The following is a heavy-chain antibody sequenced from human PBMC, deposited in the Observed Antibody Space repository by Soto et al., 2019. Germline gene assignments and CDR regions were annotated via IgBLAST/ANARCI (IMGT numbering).Heavy chain of an antibody. CDR2: LYHSRST. V-gene: IGHV4-4*02. Sequence: QVQLQAAVPGLVKPSGTLSLTCAVSGATLNHDHWCSWFLQPPGKGLDWIGELYHSRSTKYTPSHTSRVTISVDTSKNPFSLKRSSVTAADTAVYYCAKDLGIAEYASRAFAIWGPGTMVTVSS. J-gene: IGHJ3*02. CDR3: AKDLGIAEYASRAFAI. CDR1: GATLNHDHW. D-gene: IGHD6-13*01.